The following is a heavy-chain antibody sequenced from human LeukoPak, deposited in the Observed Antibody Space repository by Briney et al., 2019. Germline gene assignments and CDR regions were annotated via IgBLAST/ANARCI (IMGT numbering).Heavy chain of an antibody. D-gene: IGHD6-6*01. V-gene: IGHV4-34*01. CDR3: ARAMSIAARLQTIFDF. Sequence: PSETLSLTCAVYGGSFSGYYWSWIRQPPGKGLEWIGEINHSGSTNYNPSLKSRVTISVDTSKNQFSLNLTSVTAADTAVYYCARAMSIAARLQTIFDFWGQGTLVTVSS. CDR1: GGSFSGYY. CDR2: INHSGST. J-gene: IGHJ4*02.